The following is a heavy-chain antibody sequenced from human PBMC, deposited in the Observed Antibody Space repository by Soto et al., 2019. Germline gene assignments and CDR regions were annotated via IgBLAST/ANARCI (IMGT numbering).Heavy chain of an antibody. CDR1: GLTFSKAW. V-gene: IGHV3-15*01. D-gene: IGHD6-6*01. CDR2: IKSKTDGGTT. Sequence: GGSLRLSCAPSGLTFSKAWMSWGRKAPGKGLEWVGRIKSKTDGGTTDYAPPVKGRFTISRVDSKNTLYLQMNSLKTEDTAVYYCTTASIAARRFSYYYYGMDVWGQGTTVTVSS. CDR3: TTASIAARRFSYYYYGMDV. J-gene: IGHJ6*02.